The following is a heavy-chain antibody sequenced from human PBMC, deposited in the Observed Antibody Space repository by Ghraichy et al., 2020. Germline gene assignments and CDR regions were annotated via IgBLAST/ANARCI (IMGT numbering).Heavy chain of an antibody. CDR3: ARVSSSRWRSYYYGMDV. CDR1: GYTFTSYD. J-gene: IGHJ6*02. Sequence: ASVKVSCKASGYTFTSYDINWVRQATGQGLEWMGWMNPNSGNTGYAQKFQGRVTMTRNTSISTAYMELSSLRSEDTAVYYCARVSSSRWRSYYYGMDVWGQGTTVTVSS. D-gene: IGHD6-13*01. CDR2: MNPNSGNT. V-gene: IGHV1-8*01.